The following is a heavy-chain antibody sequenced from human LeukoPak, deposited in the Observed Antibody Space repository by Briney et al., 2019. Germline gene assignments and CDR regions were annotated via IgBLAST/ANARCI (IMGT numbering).Heavy chain of an antibody. D-gene: IGHD3-22*01. CDR3: ARQGYYYDSSGYYYLDY. CDR2: IYYSGST. CDR1: GGSISSSSYY. Sequence: SETLSLTCTVSGGSISSSSYYWGWIRQPPGKGLEWIGSIYYSGSTYYNPSLKSRVTISVDTSKNQFSLKLSSVTAADTAVYYCARQGYYYDSSGYYYLDYWGQGTLVTVSS. J-gene: IGHJ4*02. V-gene: IGHV4-39*01.